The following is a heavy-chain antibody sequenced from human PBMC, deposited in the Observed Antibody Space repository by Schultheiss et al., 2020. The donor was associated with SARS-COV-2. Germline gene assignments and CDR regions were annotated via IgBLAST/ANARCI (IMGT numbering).Heavy chain of an antibody. Sequence: GGSLRLSCAASGFTFSSYWMHWVRQAPGKGLVWVSSISSSSSYIYYADSVKGRFTISRDNAKNSLYLQMNSLRAEDTAVYYCASSLGYGQQFDYWGQGTLVTVSS. CDR2: ISSSSSYI. D-gene: IGHD5-18*01. V-gene: IGHV3-21*04. CDR3: ASSLGYGQQFDY. CDR1: GFTFSSYW. J-gene: IGHJ4*02.